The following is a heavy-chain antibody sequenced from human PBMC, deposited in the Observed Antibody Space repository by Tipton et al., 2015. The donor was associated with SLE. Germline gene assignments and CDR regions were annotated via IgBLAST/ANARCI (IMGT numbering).Heavy chain of an antibody. J-gene: IGHJ4*02. CDR2: IGWDGRGT. Sequence: GSLRLSCEASGFTFSEYTMHWVRQAPGKTLEWVSMIGWDGRGTYYGDSVTGRFTTSRDNSKNSMYLQMSGLRPEDTGLYYCARGGGAGEYYFDSWGRGTLVTVSS. V-gene: IGHV3-43*01. D-gene: IGHD1-14*01. CDR3: ARGGGAGEYYFDS. CDR1: GFTFSEYT.